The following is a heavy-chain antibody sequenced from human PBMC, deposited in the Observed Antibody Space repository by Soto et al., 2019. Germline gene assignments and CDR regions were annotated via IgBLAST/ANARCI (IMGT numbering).Heavy chain of an antibody. CDR3: ARGVGFGYYYYHMDL. D-gene: IGHD3-10*01. V-gene: IGHV4-61*01. Sequence: WETLSLTGTVSGDSVTSVSDYWSWIRQPPGKGLEWIGYIYYSGSADYNPSLGSRVTISIDTSKNQFSLKLTSVTAADTAVYYCARGVGFGYYYYHMDLWGQGTTVTVSS. CDR2: IYYSGSA. J-gene: IGHJ6*02. CDR1: GDSVTSVSDY.